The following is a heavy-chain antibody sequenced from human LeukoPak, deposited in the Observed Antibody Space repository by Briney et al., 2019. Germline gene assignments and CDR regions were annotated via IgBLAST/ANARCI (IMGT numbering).Heavy chain of an antibody. CDR1: GFTFSSYA. J-gene: IGHJ6*02. Sequence: GGSLRLSCAASGFTFSSYAMSWVRQTPGKGLESVATIKQDGSAKEYVDSVKGRFTISRDNAKESLYLQMNNLRADDTGVYYCAREKREGLWFGELFRFQYCGLDVWGQGTTVIVSS. CDR3: AREKREGLWFGELFRFQYCGLDV. V-gene: IGHV3-7*01. CDR2: IKQDGSAK. D-gene: IGHD3-10*01.